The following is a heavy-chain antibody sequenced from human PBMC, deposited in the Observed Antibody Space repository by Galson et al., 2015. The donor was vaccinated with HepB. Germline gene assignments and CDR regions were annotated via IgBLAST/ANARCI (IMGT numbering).Heavy chain of an antibody. CDR2: ITWDGGDT. D-gene: IGHD2-2*01. J-gene: IGHJ4*02. V-gene: IGHV3-43D*03. Sequence: SLRLSCAASGFIFFDYAMRWVRQTPGTGREWVSLITWDGGDTYYADSVKGRFTISRDNSKRSLYLQMDSLRAEDTALYYCVKGQGGYCGDTACYGNYFDYWGQGTLVTVAS. CDR3: VKGQGGYCGDTACYGNYFDY. CDR1: GFIFFDYA.